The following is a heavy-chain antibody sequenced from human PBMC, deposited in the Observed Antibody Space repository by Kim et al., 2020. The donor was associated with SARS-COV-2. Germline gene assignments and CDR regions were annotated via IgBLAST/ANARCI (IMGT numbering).Heavy chain of an antibody. J-gene: IGHJ4*02. CDR3: TRAIMYSNYGDY. V-gene: IGHV3-49*04. D-gene: IGHD4-4*01. Sequence: GGSLRLSCTASGFTFGDYAMSWVRQAPGKGLEWVGFIRSKAYGGTTEYAASVKGRFTISRDDSKSIAYLQMNSLKTEDTAVYYCTRAIMYSNYGDYWGQGTLVTVSS. CDR2: IRSKAYGGTT. CDR1: GFTFGDYA.